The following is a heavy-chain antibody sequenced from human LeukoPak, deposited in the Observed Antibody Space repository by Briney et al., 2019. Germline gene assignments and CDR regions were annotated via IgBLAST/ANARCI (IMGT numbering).Heavy chain of an antibody. J-gene: IGHJ6*02. CDR2: IIPILGIA. CDR3: ARDGYYDILTGYYTPPPQYYYYGMDV. Sequence: GASVKVSCKASGGTFSSYAISWVRQAPGQGLEWMGRIIPILGIANYAQKFQGRVTMTTDTSTSTAYMELRSLRSDDTAVYYCARDGYYDILTGYYTPPPQYYYYGMDVWGQGTTVTVSS. V-gene: IGHV1-69*04. CDR1: GGTFSSYA. D-gene: IGHD3-9*01.